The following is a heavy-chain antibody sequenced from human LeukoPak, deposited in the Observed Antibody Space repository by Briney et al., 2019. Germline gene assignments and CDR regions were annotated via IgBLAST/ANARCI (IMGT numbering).Heavy chain of an antibody. D-gene: IGHD2-15*01. CDR1: GYTFTAYF. J-gene: IGHJ4*02. CDR2: INPDTGDT. Sequence: ASVKVSCKASGYTFTAYFMYWVRQAPGRGLEWMGWINPDTGDTNYAQSFQGRVTMTRDTSTTTAYMELSRLRSDDTAVYYCASLGGSWYLDYWGQGTLVTVSS. CDR3: ASLGGSWYLDY. V-gene: IGHV1-2*02.